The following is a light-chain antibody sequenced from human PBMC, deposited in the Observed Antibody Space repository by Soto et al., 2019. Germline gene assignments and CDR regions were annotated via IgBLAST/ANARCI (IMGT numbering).Light chain of an antibody. V-gene: IGKV1-5*03. Sequence: DIQMTQSPSTLSASVGDRVTITCRASQSISNWLAWYQQKPGKAPKLLIYMVSTLDSGVPSRFSGSGSGPEFTLTISSLQPDDFASYYCQQYKSVSLLTFGGGTKVEIK. CDR3: QQYKSVSLLT. CDR1: QSISNW. J-gene: IGKJ4*01. CDR2: MVS.